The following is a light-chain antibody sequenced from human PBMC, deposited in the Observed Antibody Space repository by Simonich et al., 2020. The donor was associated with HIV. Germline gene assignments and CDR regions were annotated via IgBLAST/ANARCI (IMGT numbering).Light chain of an antibody. V-gene: IGKV3-11*01. CDR2: DAF. CDR1: HSVSNS. Sequence: EIFLTHPPAPLSLSQGEMDPPSFRARHSVSNSLTWSQKKHGQAPRLLVYDAFNRASGIAARFSGSGSGTDFTLTISSLEPEDSAVYYCQQRKNWPPVFGQGTKVEIK. CDR3: QQRKNWPPV. J-gene: IGKJ1*01.